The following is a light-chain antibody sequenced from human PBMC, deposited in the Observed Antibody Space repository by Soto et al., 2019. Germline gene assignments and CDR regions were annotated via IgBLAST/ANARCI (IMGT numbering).Light chain of an antibody. Sequence: QSVLTQPASVSGSPGQSITISCTETSSDVGGYNYVSWYQHHPGKAPKVMIFDVSNRPSGVSNRFSGSKSGNTASLTISGLQPEDEADYYCSSYTTSNTRQIVFGTGTKVTVL. J-gene: IGLJ1*01. CDR1: SSDVGGYNY. CDR2: DVS. V-gene: IGLV2-14*03. CDR3: SSYTTSNTRQIV.